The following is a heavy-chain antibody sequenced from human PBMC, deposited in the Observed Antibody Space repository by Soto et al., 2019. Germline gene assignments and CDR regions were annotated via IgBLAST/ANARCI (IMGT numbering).Heavy chain of an antibody. D-gene: IGHD6-19*01. CDR3: ARDSRGWFDY. CDR2: TYYRSKLYN. V-gene: IGHV6-1*01. CDR1: GDSVSSKSVA. Sequence: SQTLSLTCAISGDSVSSKSVAWNWIRQSPSRGLEWLGRTYYRSKLYNDYALSVKGRITVNPDTSKNQFSLQVNSVTPEDTAVYYCARDSRGWFDYWGQGNLVTGS. J-gene: IGHJ4*02.